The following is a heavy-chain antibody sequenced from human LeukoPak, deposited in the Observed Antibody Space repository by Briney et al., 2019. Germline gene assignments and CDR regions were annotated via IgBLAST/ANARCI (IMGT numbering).Heavy chain of an antibody. CDR1: GGTFSSYA. CDR2: IIPIFGTA. D-gene: IGHD4-17*01. Sequence: ASVKVSCKASGGTFSSYAISWVRQAPGRGLEWMGGIIPIFGTANYAQKFQGRVTITADESTSTAYMELSSLRSEDTAVYYCATEDYGDYILSGFFDYWGQGTLVTVSS. CDR3: ATEDYGDYILSGFFDY. J-gene: IGHJ4*02. V-gene: IGHV1-69*01.